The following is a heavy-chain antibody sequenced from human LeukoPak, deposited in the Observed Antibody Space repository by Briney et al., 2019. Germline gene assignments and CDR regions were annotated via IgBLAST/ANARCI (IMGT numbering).Heavy chain of an antibody. Sequence: SETLSLTCTVSGGSISSYYWSWIRQPPGKGLEWIGYIYYSGSTYYNPSLKSRVTISVDRSKNQFSLKLSSVTAADTAVYYCARSLIAAGGWFDPWGQGTLVTVPS. D-gene: IGHD6-13*01. CDR3: ARSLIAAGGWFDP. V-gene: IGHV4-59*12. CDR2: IYYSGST. CDR1: GGSISSYY. J-gene: IGHJ5*02.